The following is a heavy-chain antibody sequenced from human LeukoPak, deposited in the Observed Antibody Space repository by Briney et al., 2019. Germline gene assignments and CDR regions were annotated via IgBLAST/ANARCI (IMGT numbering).Heavy chain of an antibody. D-gene: IGHD2-2*01. CDR2: ISAYNGNT. Sequence: GASVKVSCKASGYTFTSYGISWMRQAPGQGLEWMGWISAYNGNTNYAQKLQGRVTMTTDTSTSTAYMELRSLRSDDTAVYYCARGDIVVVPAAINWYFDLWGRGTLVTVSS. J-gene: IGHJ2*01. CDR1: GYTFTSYG. V-gene: IGHV1-18*01. CDR3: ARGDIVVVPAAINWYFDL.